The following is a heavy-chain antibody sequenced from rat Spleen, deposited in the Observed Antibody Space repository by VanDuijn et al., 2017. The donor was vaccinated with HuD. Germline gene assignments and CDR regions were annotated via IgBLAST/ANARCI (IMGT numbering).Heavy chain of an antibody. CDR2: ISAGGDNT. Sequence: EVQLVESGGGLVQPGRSLKLSCAASGFTFSNYYMAWVRQAPTKGLEWVAYISAGGDNTYYRDSVKGRFTISRDNAKSTLYLQLDSLRSEDTATYFCARRPYYDGAYYPFAYWGQGTLVTVSS. J-gene: IGHJ3*01. V-gene: IGHV5-25*01. D-gene: IGHD1-12*02. CDR1: GFTFSNYY. CDR3: ARRPYYDGAYYPFAY.